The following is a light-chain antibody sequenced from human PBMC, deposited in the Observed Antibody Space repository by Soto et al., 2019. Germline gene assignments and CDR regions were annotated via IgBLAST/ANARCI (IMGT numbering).Light chain of an antibody. Sequence: QSVLTQPASVSGSPGQSITISCTGTSSDVGGYKYVSWYQQHPGKAPKLLIYEVINRPSGVSNRFSGSKSGNTASLTISGLQAEDEADYYCSSYTSRSTLVFGTGTKVTVL. V-gene: IGLV2-14*01. CDR3: SSYTSRSTLV. J-gene: IGLJ1*01. CDR1: SSDVGGYKY. CDR2: EVI.